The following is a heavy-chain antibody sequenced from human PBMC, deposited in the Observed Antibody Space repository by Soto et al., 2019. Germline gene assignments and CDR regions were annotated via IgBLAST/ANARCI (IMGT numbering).Heavy chain of an antibody. V-gene: IGHV3-30-3*01. J-gene: IGHJ2*01. CDR1: GFTFSSYA. CDR2: ISYDGSNK. D-gene: IGHD1-26*01. Sequence: QVQLVESGGGVVQPGRSLRLSCAASGFTFSSYAMHWVRQAPGKGLEWVAVISYDGSNKYYADSVKGRFTISRDNSKNTLYLQRNSLRAEDTAVYYCAREGGSYHYWYFDLWGRGTLVTVSS. CDR3: AREGGSYHYWYFDL.